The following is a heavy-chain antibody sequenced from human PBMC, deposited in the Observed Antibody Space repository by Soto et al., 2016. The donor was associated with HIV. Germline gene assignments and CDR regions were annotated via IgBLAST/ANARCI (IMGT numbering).Heavy chain of an antibody. Sequence: QVQLQESGPGLVKPSETLTLTCSVSGASVTSTNFYWSWIRQPPGRGLEWIGEVYYSGNINYNPSLKSRVTVSMDASKNHISLKLNSVTAADTAMYYCAGHTATMVVTAGMDVWGQGTTGHRLI. CDR2: VYYSGNI. CDR1: GASVTSTNFY. V-gene: IGHV4-61*03. CDR3: AGHTATMVVTAGMDV. D-gene: IGHD2-21*02. J-gene: IGHJ6*02.